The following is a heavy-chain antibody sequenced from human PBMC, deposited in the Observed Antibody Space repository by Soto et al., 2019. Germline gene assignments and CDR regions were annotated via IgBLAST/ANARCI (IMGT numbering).Heavy chain of an antibody. Sequence: QVHLQESGPGLVRPSGTLSLTCAVSGGSISGSNWWRWVRQPPGKGLEWIGEVSQSGNTNYSPSLASRVTKSIDKAKNQFSLQLTSVTAADAAVYDCGGRTTWSGEPFWGQGTLVTVSS. J-gene: IGHJ4*02. D-gene: IGHD3-10*01. CDR1: GGSISGSNW. CDR3: GGRTTWSGEPF. CDR2: VSQSGNT. V-gene: IGHV4-4*02.